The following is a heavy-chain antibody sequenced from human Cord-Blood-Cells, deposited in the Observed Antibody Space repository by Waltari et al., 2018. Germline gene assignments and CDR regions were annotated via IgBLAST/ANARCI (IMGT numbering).Heavy chain of an antibody. V-gene: IGHV3-53*02. CDR1: GFTVRSNY. J-gene: IGHJ3*02. D-gene: IGHD4-17*01. Sequence: EVQLVETGGGLIQPGGSLRLSCAASGFTVRSNYLRWVRPAPGKGLEWSSVIYSGGSTYYADSVKGRFTISRDNSKNTLYLQMNSLIAEDTAVYYCARERTTVTTDAFDIWGQGTMVTVSS. CDR3: ARERTTVTTDAFDI. CDR2: IYSGGST.